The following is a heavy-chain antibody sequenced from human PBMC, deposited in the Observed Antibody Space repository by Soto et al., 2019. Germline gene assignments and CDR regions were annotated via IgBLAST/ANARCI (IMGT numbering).Heavy chain of an antibody. CDR3: ATNFWSGYFGPYYYYMDV. D-gene: IGHD3-3*01. CDR1: GGSISSDGYY. CDR2: IYYSGST. J-gene: IGHJ6*03. Sequence: SETLSLTCTVSGGSISSDGYYWSWIRQHPGKGLEWIGYIYYSGSTNYDPSLRSRVTISVDTSKNQFSLKLSSVTAADTAVYYCATNFWSGYFGPYYYYMDVWGKGTTVTVSS. V-gene: IGHV4-61*08.